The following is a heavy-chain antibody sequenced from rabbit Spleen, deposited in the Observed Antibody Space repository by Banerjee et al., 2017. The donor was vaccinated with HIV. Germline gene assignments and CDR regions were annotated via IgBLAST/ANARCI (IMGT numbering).Heavy chain of an antibody. D-gene: IGHD4-1*01. J-gene: IGHJ6*01. V-gene: IGHV1S40*01. CDR2: IYGGSSVST. Sequence: QSLEESGGDLVKPGASLTLTCTASGFSFSSSYYMCWVRQAPGKGLECIACIYGGSSVSTYYASWAKGRFIMSRTSSTKVTLQMTSLTAADTATYFCARDLDGVIGWNFGWWGPGTLVTVS. CDR3: ARDLDGVIGWNFGW. CDR1: GFSFSSSYY.